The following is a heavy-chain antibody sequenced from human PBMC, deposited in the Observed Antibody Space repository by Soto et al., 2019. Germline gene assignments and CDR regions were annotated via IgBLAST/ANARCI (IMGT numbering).Heavy chain of an antibody. D-gene: IGHD2-2*01. CDR1: GGSLIGGGFY. J-gene: IGHJ4*01. V-gene: IGHV4-30-4*01. Sequence: SETLSLTCTVSGGSLIGGGFYWSWVRQSPGEAPEWIGFIYYTGTTYHNPSLRGRVTMSIDTSKNQFSLELTSVTAADTALYYCAREGHSSWEYLDPWGQGTLVTVSS. CDR2: IYYTGTT. CDR3: AREGHSSWEYLDP.